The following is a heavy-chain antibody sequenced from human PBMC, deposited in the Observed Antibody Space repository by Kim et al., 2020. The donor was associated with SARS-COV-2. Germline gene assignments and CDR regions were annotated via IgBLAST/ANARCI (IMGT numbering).Heavy chain of an antibody. Sequence: SETLSLTCAVYGGSFSGYYWSWIRQPPGKGLEWIGEINHSGSTNYNPSLKSRVTISVDTSKNQFSLKLSSVTAADTAVYYCATISPGYSSGWPNIDWGQGTLVTVSS. CDR2: INHSGST. CDR3: ATISPGYSSGWPNID. CDR1: GGSFSGYY. J-gene: IGHJ4*02. D-gene: IGHD6-19*01. V-gene: IGHV4-34*01.